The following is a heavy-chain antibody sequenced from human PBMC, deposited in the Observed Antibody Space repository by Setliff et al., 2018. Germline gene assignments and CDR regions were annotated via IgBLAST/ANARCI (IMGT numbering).Heavy chain of an antibody. CDR1: GGSISSGSYY. J-gene: IGHJ4*02. D-gene: IGHD1-26*01. CDR3: ARVSRTIVAARGFDY. V-gene: IGHV4-61*02. Sequence: SETLSLTCTVSGGSISSGSYYWSWIRQPAGKGLEWIGRIYTSGSTNYNPSLKSRVTISVDTSKNQFSLKLSSVTAADTAVYYCARVSRTIVAARGFDYWGQGTLVTVSS. CDR2: IYTSGST.